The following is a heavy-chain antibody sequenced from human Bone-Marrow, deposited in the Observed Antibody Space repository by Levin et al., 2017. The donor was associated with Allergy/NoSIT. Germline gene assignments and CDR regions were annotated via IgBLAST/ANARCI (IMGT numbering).Heavy chain of an antibody. Sequence: PGESLKISCKGSGYTFPNFWISWVRQTPDKGLEWLGRIDPSDSYTNYSPSFQGHVTISTDKSLSTAYLHWNSQRASDTAIYYCASPHTTAFSCDIWGQGTMVTVSS. J-gene: IGHJ3*02. D-gene: IGHD2/OR15-2a*01. CDR1: GYTFPNFW. CDR2: IDPSDSYT. CDR3: ASPHTTAFSCDI. V-gene: IGHV5-10-1*01.